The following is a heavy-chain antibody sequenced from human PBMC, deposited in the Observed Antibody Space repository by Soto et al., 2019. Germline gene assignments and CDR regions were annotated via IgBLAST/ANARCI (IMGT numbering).Heavy chain of an antibody. V-gene: IGHV3-23*01. Sequence: GGSLRLSCAASGFTFISYGMSWVRQAPGKGLEWVAAISGSGSSTYYADSVKGRFTISRDNSKNTLYLQMNSLRAEDTAVYYCASGYYDFWSGYYPTFDYWGQGTLVTVSS. CDR2: ISGSGSST. D-gene: IGHD3-3*01. CDR1: GFTFISYG. J-gene: IGHJ4*02. CDR3: ASGYYDFWSGYYPTFDY.